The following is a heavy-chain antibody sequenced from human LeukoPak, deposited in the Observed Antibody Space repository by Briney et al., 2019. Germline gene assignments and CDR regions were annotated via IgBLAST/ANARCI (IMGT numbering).Heavy chain of an antibody. J-gene: IGHJ4*02. D-gene: IGHD3-10*01. CDR1: GFTFSSYW. CDR3: AREVTMVRGVIITLPDFDY. CDR2: ISGSGGST. Sequence: GGSLRLSCAASGFTFSSYWMHWVRQAPGKGLEWVSAISGSGGSTYYADSVKGRFTISRDNSKNTLYLQMNSLRAEDTAVYYCAREVTMVRGVIITLPDFDYWGQGTLVTVSS. V-gene: IGHV3-23*01.